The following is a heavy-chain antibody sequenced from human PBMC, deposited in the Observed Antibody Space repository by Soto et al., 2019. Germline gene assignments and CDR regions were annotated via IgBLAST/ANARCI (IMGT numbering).Heavy chain of an antibody. J-gene: IGHJ4*02. V-gene: IGHV3-7*03. Sequence: GGSLRLSSTASRFTCSSYWMSWVRQAPGKGVRWVANIKEDGSGKYYVDSVKGRFSISRDNARNSLYLQMNSLRVEDTAVYYCVRVGRLGGYWGQGALVNVSS. CDR1: RFTCSSYW. D-gene: IGHD3-16*01. CDR3: VRVGRLGGY. CDR2: IKEDGSGK.